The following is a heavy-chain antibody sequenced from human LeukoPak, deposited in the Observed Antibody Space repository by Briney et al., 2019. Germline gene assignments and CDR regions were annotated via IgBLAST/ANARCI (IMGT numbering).Heavy chain of an antibody. D-gene: IGHD6-13*01. J-gene: IGHJ4*02. Sequence: GGSLRLSCAASGFTFSSYSMNWVRQAPGKGLEWVSSISSSSSYIYYADSVKGRFTISRDNAKNSLYPQMNSLRAEDTAVYYCAGKGGITIAAAGFDYWGQGTLVTVSS. V-gene: IGHV3-21*01. CDR3: AGKGGITIAAAGFDY. CDR1: GFTFSSYS. CDR2: ISSSSSYI.